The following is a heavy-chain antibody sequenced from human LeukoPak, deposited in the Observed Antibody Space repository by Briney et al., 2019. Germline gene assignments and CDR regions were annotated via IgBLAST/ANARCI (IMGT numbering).Heavy chain of an antibody. V-gene: IGHV3-11*06. D-gene: IGHD2-2*02. Sequence: GGSLRLSCAASGFTFSDYYMSWIRQAPGKGLEWISYISHTSSTRNYADSVKGRFTISRDNSKNTPYLQMNSLRAEDTAVYYCARRSVYCSSTSCYTIDYWGQGTLVTVSS. CDR1: GFTFSDYY. J-gene: IGHJ4*02. CDR2: ISHTSSTR. CDR3: ARRSVYCSSTSCYTIDY.